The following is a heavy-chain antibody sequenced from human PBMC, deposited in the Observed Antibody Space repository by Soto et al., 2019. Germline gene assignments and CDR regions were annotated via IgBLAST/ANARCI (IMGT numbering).Heavy chain of an antibody. V-gene: IGHV4-39*01. CDR3: AGIVVVVAGWFDP. D-gene: IGHD2-15*01. CDR2: IYYSGST. Sequence: QLQLQESGPGLVKPSETLSLTCTVSGGSISSSSYYWGWIRQPPGKGLEWIGSIYYSGSTYYNPSLRSRVSISVHTSKNQFRLKLSSVTAADTAVYYCAGIVVVVAGWFDPWGQGTQITVSS. J-gene: IGHJ5*02. CDR1: GGSISSSSYY.